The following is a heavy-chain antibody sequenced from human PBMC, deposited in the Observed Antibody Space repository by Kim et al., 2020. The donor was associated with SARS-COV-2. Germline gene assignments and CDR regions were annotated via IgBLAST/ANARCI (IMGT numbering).Heavy chain of an antibody. D-gene: IGHD1-26*01. J-gene: IGHJ4*02. CDR1: GFTFSSYE. V-gene: IGHV3-48*03. CDR3: ARGGHKRGSYYLADSH. Sequence: GGSLRLSCAASGFTFSSYEMNWVRQAPGKGLEWVSYISSSGSTIYYADSVKGRFTISRDNAKNSLYLQMNSLRAEDTAVYYCARGGHKRGSYYLADSHWGQGTLVTVSS. CDR2: ISSSGSTI.